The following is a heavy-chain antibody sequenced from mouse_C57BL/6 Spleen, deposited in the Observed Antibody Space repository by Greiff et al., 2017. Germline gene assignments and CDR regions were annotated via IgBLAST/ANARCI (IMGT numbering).Heavy chain of an antibody. V-gene: IGHV5-4*01. J-gene: IGHJ4*01. CDR2: ISDGGSYT. CDR3: ARDLAMDY. CDR1: GFTFSSYA. Sequence: DVKLEESGGGLVKPGGSLKLSCAASGFTFSSYAMSWVRQTPEKRLEWVATISDGGSYTYYPDNVKGRFTISRDNAKNNLYLQMSHLKSEDTAMYYCARDLAMDYWGQGTSVTVSS.